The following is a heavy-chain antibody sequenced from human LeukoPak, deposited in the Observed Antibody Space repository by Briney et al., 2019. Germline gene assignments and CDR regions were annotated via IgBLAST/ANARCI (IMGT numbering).Heavy chain of an antibody. D-gene: IGHD3-3*01. CDR1: DYIFTNYG. Sequence: ASVKVSCKTSDYIFTNYGISWVRQAPGQGLEWMGWISAYNGNTNHAQKLQGRVTMTTDTSTSTAYMELRSLRSEDTAVYYCAAEPYQYYDFWSGYYRPPEYFDYWGQGTLVTVSS. V-gene: IGHV1-18*01. CDR2: ISAYNGNT. J-gene: IGHJ4*02. CDR3: AAEPYQYYDFWSGYYRPPEYFDY.